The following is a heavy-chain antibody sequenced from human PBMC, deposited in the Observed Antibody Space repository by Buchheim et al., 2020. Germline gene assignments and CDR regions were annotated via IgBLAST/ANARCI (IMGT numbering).Heavy chain of an antibody. CDR3: ARRVTIFGVVIKRDNWFDL. CDR1: GFTFSSYS. D-gene: IGHD3-3*01. J-gene: IGHJ5*02. CDR2: ISSSSSTI. V-gene: IGHV3-48*01. Sequence: EVQLVESGGGLVQPGGSLRLSCAASGFTFSSYSMNWVRQAPGKGLEWVSYISSSSSTIYYADSVKGRFTISRDNAKNSLYLQMNSLRAEDTAVYYCARRVTIFGVVIKRDNWFDLWGQGTL.